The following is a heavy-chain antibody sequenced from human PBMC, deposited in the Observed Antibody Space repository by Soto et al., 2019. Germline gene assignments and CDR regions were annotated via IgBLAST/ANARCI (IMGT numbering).Heavy chain of an antibody. V-gene: IGHV4-30-2*01. CDR1: GGSISSGGYS. CDR2: INYSGST. D-gene: IGHD4-17*01. Sequence: QLQLQESGSGLLKPSQTLSLTCAVSGGSISSGGYSWCWIRQPQGKGLEWFGYINYSGSTYFNPSLKSRVTIPVDRSKNQFSLKLSSVTAADTAVYYCARAPATVTYFDYWGQGTLVTVSS. CDR3: ARAPATVTYFDY. J-gene: IGHJ4*02.